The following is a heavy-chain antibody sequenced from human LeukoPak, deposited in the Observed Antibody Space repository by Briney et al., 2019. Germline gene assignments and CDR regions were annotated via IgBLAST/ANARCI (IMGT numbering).Heavy chain of an antibody. D-gene: IGHD3-10*01. V-gene: IGHV3-7*01. CDR3: ARASGGYSVYYYYYYMDV. J-gene: IGHJ6*03. Sequence: GGSLRLSCAASGFTFRNAWMSWVRQAPGKGLEWVANIKQDGSEKYYVDSVKGRFTISRDNAKNSLYLQMNSLRAEDTAVYYCARASGGYSVYYYYYYMDVWGKGTTVTVSS. CDR2: IKQDGSEK. CDR1: GFTFRNAW.